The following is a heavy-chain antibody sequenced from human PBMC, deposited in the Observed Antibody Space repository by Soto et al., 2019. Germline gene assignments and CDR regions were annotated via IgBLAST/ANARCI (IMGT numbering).Heavy chain of an antibody. CDR1: GFTFSRYG. D-gene: IGHD4-17*01. CDR2: ILDDGSDQ. Sequence: QVQLVESGGGVVQPGRSLRLSCAASGFTFSRYGMHWVRQAPGKGLEWVAVILDDGSDQNYADSVKGRFSISRDNSKNSRYVQRNSRRAKDTAVYYWARNDAYGDKGLDYWGQGPRVTASS. CDR3: ARNDAYGDKGLDY. J-gene: IGHJ4*02. V-gene: IGHV3-33*01.